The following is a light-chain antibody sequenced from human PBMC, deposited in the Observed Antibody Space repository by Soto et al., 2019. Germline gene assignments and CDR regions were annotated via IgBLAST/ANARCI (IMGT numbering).Light chain of an antibody. Sequence: EILLTQSPGTRSLSPWERATVSCRSSQSVSNNYLAWYQQKPGQAPRLLIYDVSNRATGIPARFSGSGSGTDFTLTISSLEPEDFAVYYCQQRSNWPRTFGQGTKVDIK. CDR2: DVS. CDR3: QQRSNWPRT. J-gene: IGKJ1*01. CDR1: QSVSNNY. V-gene: IGKV3-11*01.